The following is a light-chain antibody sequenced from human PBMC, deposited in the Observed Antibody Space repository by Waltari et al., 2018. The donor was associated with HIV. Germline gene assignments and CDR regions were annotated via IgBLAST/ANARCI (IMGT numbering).Light chain of an antibody. Sequence: SSELTQDPVVSVALGQTIKIRCQGDNPRSFFANWYQHRPGQALVLCVYGGNRRPSGIPDRFSASNSGNTSSLIITNSQAVDEADYFCHSRDTDGDHYVFGGGTRVIV. V-gene: IGLV3-19*01. CDR3: HSRDTDGDHYV. J-gene: IGLJ1*01. CDR1: NPRSFF. CDR2: GGN.